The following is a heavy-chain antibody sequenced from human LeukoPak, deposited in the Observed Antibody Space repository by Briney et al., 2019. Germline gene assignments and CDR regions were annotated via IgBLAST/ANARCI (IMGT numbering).Heavy chain of an antibody. CDR1: GGSISSSRYY. CDR3: ARSMVRGGVINY. V-gene: IGHV4-39*07. J-gene: IGHJ4*02. CDR2: IYYSGST. D-gene: IGHD3-10*01. Sequence: SETLSLTCTVSGGSISSSRYYWGWIRQPPGKGLEWIGSIYYSGSTYYNPSLKSRVTISVDTSKNQFSLKLSSVTAADTAVYYCARSMVRGGVINYWGQGTLVTVSS.